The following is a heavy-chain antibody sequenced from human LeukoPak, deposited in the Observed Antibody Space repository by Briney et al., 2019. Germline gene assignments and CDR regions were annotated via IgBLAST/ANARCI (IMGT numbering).Heavy chain of an antibody. D-gene: IGHD6-6*01. V-gene: IGHV4-39*07. CDR3: ARIAYSSSTDY. Sequence: ASETLSLTCIVSGGSISSTNYYWGWIRQPPGKGLECIGSIYYSGRTYYKPSLKSRVTTSVDTSKNQFSLELSSVTAADTAVYYCARIAYSSSTDYWGQGTLVTVSS. J-gene: IGHJ4*02. CDR2: IYYSGRT. CDR1: GGSISSTNYY.